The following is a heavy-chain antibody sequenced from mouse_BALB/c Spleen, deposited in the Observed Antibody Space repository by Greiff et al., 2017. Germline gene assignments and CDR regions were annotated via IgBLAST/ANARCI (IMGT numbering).Heavy chain of an antibody. CDR2: IWSGGST. CDR1: GFSLTSYG. CDR3: ARLYYGYDEGYAMDY. Sequence: QVQLQQSGPGLVQPSQSLSITCTVSGFSLTSYGVHWVRQSPGKGLEWLGVIWSGGSTDYNAAFISRLSISKDNSKSQVFFKMNSLQANDTAIYYCARLYYGYDEGYAMDYWGQGTSVTVSS. V-gene: IGHV2-2*02. D-gene: IGHD2-2*01. J-gene: IGHJ4*01.